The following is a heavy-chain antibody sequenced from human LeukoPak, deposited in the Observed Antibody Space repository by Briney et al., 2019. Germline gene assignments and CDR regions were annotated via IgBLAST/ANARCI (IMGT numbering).Heavy chain of an antibody. CDR1: GFTFSIYA. D-gene: IGHD4-23*01. V-gene: IGHV3-23*01. J-gene: IGHJ4*02. CDR3: ARDEYYGGN. CDR2: ITDSGGAT. Sequence: SGGSLRLSCAASGFTFSIYAMSWVRQAPGKGLEWVSTITDSGGATYHADSVKGRFTISRDNAKNSLYLQMNSLRAEDTAVYYCARDEYYGGNWGQGTLVTVSS.